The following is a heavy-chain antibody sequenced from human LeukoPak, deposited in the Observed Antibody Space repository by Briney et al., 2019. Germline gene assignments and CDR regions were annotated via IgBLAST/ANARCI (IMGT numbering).Heavy chain of an antibody. J-gene: IGHJ4*02. CDR3: AREGDYYDSSGPFDY. CDR2: IYSGGST. D-gene: IGHD3-22*01. CDR1: GFTLSSYW. V-gene: IGHV3-53*01. Sequence: HPGGSLRLSCATSGFTLSSYWMHWVRQAPGKGLEWVSVIYSGGSTYYADSVKGRFTISRDNSKNTLYLQMNSLRAEDTAVYYCAREGDYYDSSGPFDYWGQGTLVTVSS.